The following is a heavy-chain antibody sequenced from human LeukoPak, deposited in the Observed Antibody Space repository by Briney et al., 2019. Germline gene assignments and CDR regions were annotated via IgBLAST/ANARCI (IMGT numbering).Heavy chain of an antibody. J-gene: IGHJ4*02. CDR1: GFTFSAYA. CDR3: ARGFLGGTDQYFDS. CDR2: IGGGGPTT. V-gene: IGHV3-23*01. Sequence: PGGSLRLSCAASGFTFSAYAMNWVRQAPAKGLEWVSTIGGGGPTTDYADSVKDRFTISRDNSKNTLYLQVNSLRAEGTAVYFCARGFLGGTDQYFDSWGQGTLVTVSS. D-gene: IGHD6-19*01.